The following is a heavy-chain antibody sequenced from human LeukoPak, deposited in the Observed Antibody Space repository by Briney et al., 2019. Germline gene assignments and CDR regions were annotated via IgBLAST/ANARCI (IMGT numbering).Heavy chain of an antibody. CDR2: INPSGGST. CDR3: ARRYCSGGSCSYYYGMDV. D-gene: IGHD2-15*01. V-gene: IGHV1-46*01. J-gene: IGHJ6*02. Sequence: ASVKVSCKASGYTFTSYYMHWARQAPGQGLEWMGIINPSGGSTSYAQKFQGRVTMTRDTSTSTAYMELSSLRSEDTAVYYCARRYCSGGSCSYYYGMDVWGQGTTVTVSS. CDR1: GYTFTSYY.